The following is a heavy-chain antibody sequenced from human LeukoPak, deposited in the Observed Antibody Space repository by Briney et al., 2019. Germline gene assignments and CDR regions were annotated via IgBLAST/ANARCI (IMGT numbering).Heavy chain of an antibody. V-gene: IGHV4-39*01. J-gene: IGHJ4*02. Sequence: SETLSLICTVSGGSISSSSYYRGWIRQPPGTGLEWIGSIYYSGSTYYNPSLKCRVTISVDTSKNQFSLKLSSVTAADTAVYYCARLQFLGVGDYWGQGTLVTVSS. CDR1: GGSISSSSYY. CDR2: IYYSGST. D-gene: IGHD2-8*01. CDR3: ARLQFLGVGDY.